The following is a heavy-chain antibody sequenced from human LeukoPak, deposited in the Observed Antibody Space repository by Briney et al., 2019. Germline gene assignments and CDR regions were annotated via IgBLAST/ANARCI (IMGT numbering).Heavy chain of an antibody. D-gene: IGHD2-15*01. V-gene: IGHV3-30*18. CDR3: AKDLVGYCSGGSCFYGMDV. J-gene: IGHJ6*02. Sequence: GRSLRLSCAASGFTFSNYGIHWVRQAPGKGLEWVAVISYDGSNKYYAESVKGRFTISRDNSKNTLFLQMNSLRAEDTAVYYCAKDLVGYCSGGSCFYGMDVWGQGTTVTVSS. CDR2: ISYDGSNK. CDR1: GFTFSNYG.